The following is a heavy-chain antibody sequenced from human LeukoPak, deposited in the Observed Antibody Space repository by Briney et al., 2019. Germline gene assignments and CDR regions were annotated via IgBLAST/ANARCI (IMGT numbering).Heavy chain of an antibody. Sequence: PGRTPRLSCAASGFSVSSNYMSWVRQAPGKGLEWVAVIYNSGTTKYADSVKGRFTIARDSSKNTLYLQMNSLRAEDTAVYYCARGWEWWDYWGQGTLVTVSS. CDR1: GFSVSSNY. D-gene: IGHD2-15*01. J-gene: IGHJ4*02. V-gene: IGHV3-53*01. CDR3: ARGWEWWDY. CDR2: IYNSGTT.